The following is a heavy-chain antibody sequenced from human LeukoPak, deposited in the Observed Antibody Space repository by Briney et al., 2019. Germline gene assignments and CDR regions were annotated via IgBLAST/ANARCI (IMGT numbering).Heavy chain of an antibody. CDR1: GYTFTGYY. CDR2: INPNSGGT. Sequence: ASVKVSCKASGYTFTGYYMHWVRQAPGQGLEWMGWINPNSGGTNYAQKFQGRVTMTRDTSTSTVYMELSSLRSEDTAVYYCARERYRVLAKRGYSYGTGGIDYWGQGTLVTVSS. V-gene: IGHV1-2*02. D-gene: IGHD5-18*01. J-gene: IGHJ4*02. CDR3: ARERYRVLAKRGYSYGTGGIDY.